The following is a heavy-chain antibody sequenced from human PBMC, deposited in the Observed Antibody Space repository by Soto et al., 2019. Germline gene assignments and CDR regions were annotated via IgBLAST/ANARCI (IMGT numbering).Heavy chain of an antibody. CDR1: GFTFSSYS. D-gene: IGHD3-3*01. CDR3: ARDFIPITIFGVVIMTPRRDYGMDV. V-gene: IGHV3-48*02. CDR2: ISSSSSTI. Sequence: GGSLRLSCAASGFTFSSYSMNWVRQAPGKGLEWVSYISSSSSTIYYADSVKGRFTISRDNAKNSLYLQMNSLRDEDTAVYYCARDFIPITIFGVVIMTPRRDYGMDVWGQGTTVTVSS. J-gene: IGHJ6*02.